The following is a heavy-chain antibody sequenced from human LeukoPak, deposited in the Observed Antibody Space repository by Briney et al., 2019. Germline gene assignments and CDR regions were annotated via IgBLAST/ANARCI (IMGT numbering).Heavy chain of an antibody. CDR2: IYSGGST. V-gene: IGHV3-66*01. CDR3: ARARWYYYYGMDV. D-gene: IGHD6-13*01. J-gene: IGHJ6*02. CDR1: GFTVSSNY. Sequence: PGGSLRLSCAASGFTVSSNYMTWVRQTPGKGLEWVSVIYSGGSTYYADSVKGRFTISRDNSKNTLYLQMNSLRAEDTAVYYCARARWYYYYGMDVWGQGTTVTVSS.